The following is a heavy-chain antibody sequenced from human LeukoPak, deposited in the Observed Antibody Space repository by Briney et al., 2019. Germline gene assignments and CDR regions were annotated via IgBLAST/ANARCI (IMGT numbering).Heavy chain of an antibody. J-gene: IGHJ5*02. CDR3: ARDPGRYGDYSGWFDP. CDR1: GGSISSSSYY. CDR2: IYYSGST. D-gene: IGHD4-17*01. V-gene: IGHV4-39*07. Sequence: SETLSLTCIISGGSISSSSYYWGWIRQPPGKGLEWIGSIYYSGSTYYNPSLKSRVTISVDTSKNQFSLKLSSVTAADTAVYYRARDPGRYGDYSGWFDPWGQGTLVTVSS.